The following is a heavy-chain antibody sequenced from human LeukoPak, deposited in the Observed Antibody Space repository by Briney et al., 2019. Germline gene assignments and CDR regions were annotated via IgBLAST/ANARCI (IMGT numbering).Heavy chain of an antibody. V-gene: IGHV3-21*01. Sequence: GGSLRLSCAASGFTFSSYSMNWVRQAPGKGLEWVSSISSSSSYIYYADSVKGRFTISRDNAKNSLYLQMNSLRAEDTAVYYCATGERLSLGGGWYYFDYWGQGTLVTVSS. D-gene: IGHD6-19*01. CDR2: ISSSSSYI. CDR3: ATGERLSLGGGWYYFDY. CDR1: GFTFSSYS. J-gene: IGHJ4*01.